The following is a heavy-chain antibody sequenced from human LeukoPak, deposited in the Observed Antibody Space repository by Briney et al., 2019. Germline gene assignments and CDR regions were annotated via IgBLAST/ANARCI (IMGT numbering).Heavy chain of an antibody. CDR1: GVSINDYY. CDR3: ARIRCGHSGSVCYNH. CDR2: ISHTEGT. J-gene: IGHJ4*02. Sequence: SETLSLTCGVFGVSINDYYWSWIRQSPGRGLEWIGEISHTEGTRYNPSLESRVTMSVGTSENQLSLKLIFVTAADTAVYYCARIRCGHSGSVCYNHWGLGTLVTVSP. D-gene: IGHD2-21*01. V-gene: IGHV4-34*01.